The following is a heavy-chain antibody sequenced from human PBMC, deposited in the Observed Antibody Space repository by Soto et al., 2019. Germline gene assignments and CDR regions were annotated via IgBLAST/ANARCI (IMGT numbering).Heavy chain of an antibody. D-gene: IGHD6-19*01. CDR3: AMLGGWSGGSSGMDV. CDR2: IRRKANSYTT. CDR1: GLIFSDYH. J-gene: IGHJ6*02. V-gene: IGHV3-72*01. Sequence: EVQLVESGGGLVQPGGSLRLSCAASGLIFSDYHMDWVRQAPGKGLEWVGRIRRKANSYTTEYAASVKGRFTISRDDSKNSLYLQMNSLKSEDTAVYYCAMLGGWSGGSSGMDVWGQATTVTVSS.